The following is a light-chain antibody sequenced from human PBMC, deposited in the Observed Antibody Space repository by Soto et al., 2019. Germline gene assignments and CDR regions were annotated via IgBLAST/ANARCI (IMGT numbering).Light chain of an antibody. CDR3: CSHAGSIPVMI. J-gene: IGLJ2*01. CDR1: SSDVGSYNL. Sequence: QSALTQPASVSGSPGQSITISCTGTSSDVGSYNLVSWYQQHPGKAPKLMIYEGSKRPSGVSNRFSGSKSGNTASLTISGLQAEDEADSYGCSHAGSIPVMIFGGGTKVTVL. V-gene: IGLV2-23*01. CDR2: EGS.